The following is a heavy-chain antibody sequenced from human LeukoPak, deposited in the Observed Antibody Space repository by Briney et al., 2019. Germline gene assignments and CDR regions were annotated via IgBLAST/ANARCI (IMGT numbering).Heavy chain of an antibody. CDR3: ARKGRNFDY. J-gene: IGHJ4*02. CDR2: ISSSGSTI. V-gene: IGHV3-48*03. Sequence: GGSLRLSCAASGFTSSSYEMNWVRQAPGKGLEWVSYISSSGSTIYYADSVKGRFTISRDNAKNSLYLQMNSLRAEDTAVYYCARKGRNFDYWGQGTLVTVSS. CDR1: GFTSSSYE.